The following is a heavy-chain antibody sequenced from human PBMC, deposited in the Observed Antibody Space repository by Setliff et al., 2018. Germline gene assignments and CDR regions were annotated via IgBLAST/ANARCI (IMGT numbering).Heavy chain of an antibody. V-gene: IGHV4-61*09. CDR2: VYPSGST. CDR3: ARPDVGGSWTSDAFDI. Sequence: SETLSLTCTVSGGSISTGSYYWSWIRQPAGKGLEWIGHVYPSGSTNYNPSLKSRVTISVDTSKNQFSLKLSSVTAADTAVYYCARPDVGGSWTSDAFDIWGQGTMVTVSS. J-gene: IGHJ3*02. CDR1: GGSISTGSYY.